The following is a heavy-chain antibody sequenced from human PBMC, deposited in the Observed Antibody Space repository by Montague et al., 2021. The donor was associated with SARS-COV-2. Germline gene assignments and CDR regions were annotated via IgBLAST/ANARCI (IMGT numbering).Heavy chain of an antibody. J-gene: IGHJ6*02. CDR1: GGSISSGGYY. V-gene: IGHV4-31*03. CDR2: IDYSGXT. Sequence: TLSLTCTVSGGSISSGGYYWSWIRQHPGKGLEWIGYIDYSGXTXYXXXXKXRVTISVDTSKNQFSLKLRSVTAADTAVYYCARVLSHRAIFGVVIINGMDVWGQGTTVTVSS. CDR3: ARVLSHRAIFGVVIINGMDV. D-gene: IGHD3-3*01.